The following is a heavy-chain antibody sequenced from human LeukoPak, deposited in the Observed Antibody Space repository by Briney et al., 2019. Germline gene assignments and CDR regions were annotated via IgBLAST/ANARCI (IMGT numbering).Heavy chain of an antibody. J-gene: IGHJ3*02. CDR2: LCSGGTT. V-gene: IGHV3-66*01. CDR3: ARDLETDISDAFDI. CDR1: GFTVSSHY. D-gene: IGHD3-9*01. Sequence: PGGSLRLSCAASGFTVSSHYMSWVRQAPGKGLEWVSVLCSGGTTYYTDSVKGRFTTSRDNSKNTLYLQMNSLRAEDTAVYYCARDLETDISDAFDIWGQGTMVTVSS.